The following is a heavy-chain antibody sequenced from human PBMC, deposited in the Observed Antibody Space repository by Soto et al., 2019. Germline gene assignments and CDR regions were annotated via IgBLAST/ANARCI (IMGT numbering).Heavy chain of an antibody. V-gene: IGHV3-23*01. D-gene: IGHD5-12*01. CDR3: AKDAVALDGVWLAHD. CDR1: GFTFSTYA. CDR2: LYGSGRGI. J-gene: IGHJ4*02. Sequence: GWSLRLSCAASGFTFSTYAMIWIRQFPGKGLEWVSGLYGSGRGIHYADSVKGRFTISRDNSAYSVYLQMNDLRVEDSAVYYCAKDAVALDGVWLAHDWGQGTVVTVSS.